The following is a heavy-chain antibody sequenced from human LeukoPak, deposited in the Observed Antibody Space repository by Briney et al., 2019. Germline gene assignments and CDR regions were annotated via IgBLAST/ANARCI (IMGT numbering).Heavy chain of an antibody. V-gene: IGHV4-61*02. CDR3: ARDLDYYGSGSYYNGWFDP. J-gene: IGHJ5*02. CDR2: IYTSGST. CDR1: GGSFTSGSYY. Sequence: PSETLSLTCTVSGGSFTSGSYYWSWIRQPAGKGLEWIGRIYTSGSTNYNPSLKSRVTKSVDTSKNQFSLKLSSVTAADTAVYYCARDLDYYGSGSYYNGWFDPWGQGTLVTVSS. D-gene: IGHD3-10*01.